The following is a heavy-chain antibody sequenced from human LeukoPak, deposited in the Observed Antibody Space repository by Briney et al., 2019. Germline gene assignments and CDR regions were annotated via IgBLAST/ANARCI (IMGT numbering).Heavy chain of an antibody. CDR3: ARDPTYYLRYGYFDS. CDR2: ISGSGGTT. D-gene: IGHD1-26*01. V-gene: IGHV3-23*01. Sequence: PGGSLRLSCVASGFALSNYALTWVRQAPGKGLEWVSVISGSGGTTHYADSVKGRFTISRDNSNNVLYLQMNSLRAEDTAVYYCARDPTYYLRYGYFDSWGQGTLVTVSS. CDR1: GFALSNYA. J-gene: IGHJ4*02.